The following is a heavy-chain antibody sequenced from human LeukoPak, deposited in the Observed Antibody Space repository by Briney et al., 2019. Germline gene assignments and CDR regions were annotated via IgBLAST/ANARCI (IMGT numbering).Heavy chain of an antibody. D-gene: IGHD3-9*01. V-gene: IGHV3-7*01. J-gene: IGHJ4*01. Sequence: GGSLRLSCAASGFTFSTYWMSWVRQAPGKGLEWVAHIKQEVMGKYYVDSVKGRFTISRDNARNSLYLQMNRLSAEDTAVYYCARAGARYFDWPHADYWGHGTLVTASS. CDR3: ARAGARYFDWPHADY. CDR2: IKQEVMGK. CDR1: GFTFSTYW.